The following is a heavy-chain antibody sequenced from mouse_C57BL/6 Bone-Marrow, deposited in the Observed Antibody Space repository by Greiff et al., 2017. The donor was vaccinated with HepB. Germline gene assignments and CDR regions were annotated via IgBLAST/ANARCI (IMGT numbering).Heavy chain of an antibody. J-gene: IGHJ2*01. CDR2: IYPGSGGT. CDR3: ARRWLLLHFDY. Sequence: QVQLQQSGAELVRPGTSVKVSCKASGYAFTNYLIEWVKQRPGQGLAWIGVIYPGSGGTNYNEKFKGKATLTADRSSSTAYMQLSSLTSEDSAVYCCARRWLLLHFDYWGQGTTLTVSS. CDR1: GYAFTNYL. D-gene: IGHD2-3*01. V-gene: IGHV1-54*01.